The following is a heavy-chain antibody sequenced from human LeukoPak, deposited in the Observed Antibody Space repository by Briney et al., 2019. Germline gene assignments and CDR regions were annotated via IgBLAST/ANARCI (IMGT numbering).Heavy chain of an antibody. D-gene: IGHD3-10*01. J-gene: IGHJ5*02. CDR1: GGSISPYF. CDR3: ARDDYRGVTNFNP. V-gene: IGHV4-59*01. Sequence: SETLSLTCTVSGGSISPYFWSWIRQPPGKGLEWIGYISYSGSTNYNPSLKSRVTISVDTSKNQFSLQLSSVTAADTAVYYCARDDYRGVTNFNPWGQGTLVTVSS. CDR2: ISYSGST.